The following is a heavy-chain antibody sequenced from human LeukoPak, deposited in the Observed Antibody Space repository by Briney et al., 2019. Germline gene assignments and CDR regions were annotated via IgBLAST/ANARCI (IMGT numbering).Heavy chain of an antibody. CDR1: GFTFSHFG. D-gene: IGHD4-11*01. V-gene: IGHV3-33*06. CDR3: AKDAQRGFGYSNSLEY. J-gene: IGHJ4*02. CDR2: IWSDGTNK. Sequence: PGGSMRLSCAVSGFTFSHFGFHGGRQAPGKGLEWVAVIWSDGTNKYYGDSVKGRFIIRRDDSQKTVYLQMNRLRAEDTAIYYCAKDAQRGFGYSNSLEYWGQGSLVTVSS.